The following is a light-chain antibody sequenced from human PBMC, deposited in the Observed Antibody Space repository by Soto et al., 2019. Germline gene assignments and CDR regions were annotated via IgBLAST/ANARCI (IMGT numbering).Light chain of an antibody. Sequence: EIVMTQSPATLSVSPGERATLSCRASQSVSSNLAWYQQKPGQAPRLLIYDASTRATVIPARFSGSGSGTNFTLTISSLEPEDFAVYYCQQRRSWQVTFGQGTRLEIK. CDR1: QSVSSN. J-gene: IGKJ5*01. CDR3: QQRRSWQVT. V-gene: IGKV3-11*01. CDR2: DAS.